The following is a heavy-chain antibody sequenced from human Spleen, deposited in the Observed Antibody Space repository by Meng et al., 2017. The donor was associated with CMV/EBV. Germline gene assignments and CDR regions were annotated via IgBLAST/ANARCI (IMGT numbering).Heavy chain of an antibody. J-gene: IGHJ4*02. Sequence: YKGLIWQAPGKGLELDSMSSVSAYSTYNAYSVKCQFTITRDNDKTSLSLQMNSLRDEDTAAYYCVRMTGGYCSGGSCYHGFDYWGQGTLVTVSS. CDR3: VRMTGGYCSGGSCYHGFDY. CDR1: Y. CDR2: SSVSAYST. D-gene: IGHD2-15*01. V-gene: IGHV3-11*04.